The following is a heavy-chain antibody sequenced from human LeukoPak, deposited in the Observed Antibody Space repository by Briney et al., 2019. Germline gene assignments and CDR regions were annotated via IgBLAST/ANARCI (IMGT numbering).Heavy chain of an antibody. J-gene: IGHJ4*02. CDR2: ISPISGSGGST. V-gene: IGHV3-23*01. D-gene: IGHD1-1*01. CDR3: VRDYNWGFDY. Sequence: PGGSLRLSCAASGFAFSSYGMSWVRQAPGKGLEWVSTISPISGSGGSTYYADSVKGRFTISRDNSKNNVYLQMYSLRVEDTSIYYCVRDYNWGFDYWGQGTVVTVSS. CDR1: GFAFSSYG.